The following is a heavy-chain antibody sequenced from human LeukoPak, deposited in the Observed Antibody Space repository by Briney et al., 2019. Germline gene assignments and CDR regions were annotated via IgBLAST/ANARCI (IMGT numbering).Heavy chain of an antibody. Sequence: GGSLRLSCAASGFTFSSYAMSWVRQAPGKGLEWVSAISGSGGSTYNADSVKGRYTISRDNSKNTLYLQMNSLRAEDTAVYYCAKDPPYGSGSSWGYFDYWGQGTLVTVSS. CDR1: GFTFSSYA. CDR2: ISGSGGST. V-gene: IGHV3-23*01. J-gene: IGHJ4*02. CDR3: AKDPPYGSGSSWGYFDY. D-gene: IGHD3-10*01.